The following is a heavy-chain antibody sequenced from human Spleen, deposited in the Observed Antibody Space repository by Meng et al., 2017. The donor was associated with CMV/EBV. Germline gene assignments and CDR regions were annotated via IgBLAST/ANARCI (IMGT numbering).Heavy chain of an antibody. J-gene: IGHJ4*02. CDR1: GGSISSSSYY. CDR3: ASELIAAAGVDY. D-gene: IGHD6-13*01. Sequence: SETLSLTCTVSGGSISSSSYYWGWIRQPPGKGLEWSGEINHSGSTNYNPSLKSRVTISVDTSKNQFTLKLSSVTAADTAVYYCASELIAAAGVDYWGQGTLVTVSS. V-gene: IGHV4-39*06. CDR2: INHSGST.